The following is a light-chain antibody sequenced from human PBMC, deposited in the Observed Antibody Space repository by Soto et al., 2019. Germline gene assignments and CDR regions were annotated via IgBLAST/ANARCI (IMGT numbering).Light chain of an antibody. CDR2: EVT. CDR3: KSYTTLSNRV. Sequence: QFVLTQPASVCGSPGQSITISCTGTSTDIGAYNYVSWYQQYPGKAPKLLIYEVTNRPSGVSNRFSGSKSGNTASLTISGLQAEDEANYYCKSYTTLSNRVFGTGTKLTV. CDR1: STDIGAYNY. J-gene: IGLJ1*01. V-gene: IGLV2-14*01.